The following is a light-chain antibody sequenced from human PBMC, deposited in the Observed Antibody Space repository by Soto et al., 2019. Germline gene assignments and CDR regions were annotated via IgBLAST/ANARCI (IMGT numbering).Light chain of an antibody. CDR1: SSDIGRYNY. V-gene: IGLV2-14*03. CDR3: GSYTSATTWV. CDR2: EVN. Sequence: QSALTQPASVSGSPGQSITISCTGTSSDIGRYNYASWYQQLPGKAPRLIIYEVNRRPSGVSNRLSGSKSGNTASLSISGLQTEDEAEYYCGSYTSATTWVFGGGTKLTVL. J-gene: IGLJ3*02.